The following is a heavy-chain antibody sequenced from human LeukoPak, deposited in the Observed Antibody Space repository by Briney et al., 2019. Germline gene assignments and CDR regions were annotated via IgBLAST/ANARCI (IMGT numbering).Heavy chain of an antibody. CDR2: IYYSGST. Sequence: SETLSLTCTVSGGSISSSSYYWGWIRQPPGKGLEWIGSIYYSGSTYYNPSLKSRVTISVDTSKNQFSLKLSSVTAANTAVYYCARAPYYYDSSGEYYFDYWGQGTLVTVSS. J-gene: IGHJ4*02. D-gene: IGHD3-22*01. V-gene: IGHV4-39*07. CDR3: ARAPYYYDSSGEYYFDY. CDR1: GGSISSSSYY.